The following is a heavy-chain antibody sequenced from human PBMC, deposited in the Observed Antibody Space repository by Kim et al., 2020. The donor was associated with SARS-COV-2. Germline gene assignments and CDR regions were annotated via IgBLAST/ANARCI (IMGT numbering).Heavy chain of an antibody. CDR2: INAGNGNT. V-gene: IGHV1-3*01. CDR1: GYTFTSYA. CDR3: ARGPFGEYSSSSKVFWDY. Sequence: ASVKVSCKASGYTFTSYAMHWVRQAPGQRLEWMGWINAGNGNTKYSQKFQGRVTITRDTSASTAYMELSSLRSEDTAVYYCARGPFGEYSSSSKVFWDYWGQGPLVTVSS. J-gene: IGHJ4*02. D-gene: IGHD6-6*01.